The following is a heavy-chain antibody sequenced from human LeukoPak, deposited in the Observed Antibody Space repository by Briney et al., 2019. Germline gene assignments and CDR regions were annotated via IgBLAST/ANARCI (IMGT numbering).Heavy chain of an antibody. D-gene: IGHD5-12*01. CDR1: GYTFTSYY. CDR2: ITAYNGNT. CDR3: ARASGYSGYDLNWFDP. V-gene: IGHV1-18*04. J-gene: IGHJ5*02. Sequence: GASVKVSCKASGYTFTSYYMHWVRQAPGQGLEWMGWITAYNGNTNYARKLQGRVTMTTDTSTSTAYMELRSLRSDDTAVYYCARASGYSGYDLNWFDPWGQGTLVTVSS.